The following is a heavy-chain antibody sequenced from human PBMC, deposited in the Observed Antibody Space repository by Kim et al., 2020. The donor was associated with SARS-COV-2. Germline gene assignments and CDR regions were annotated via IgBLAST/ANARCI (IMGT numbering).Heavy chain of an antibody. V-gene: IGHV3-23*01. CDR2: ISGSGLNT. CDR1: GFTFSSYA. CDR3: AKSRWVVVPAAPRYYFD. D-gene: IGHD2-2*01. J-gene: IGHJ4*01. Sequence: GGSLRLSCAASGFTFSSYAMNWVRQAPGKGLEWVSSISGSGLNTYYADSVTGRFTISRDNSKSTLFFQMNSLRAEDTAIYYCAKSRWVVVPAAPRYYFD.